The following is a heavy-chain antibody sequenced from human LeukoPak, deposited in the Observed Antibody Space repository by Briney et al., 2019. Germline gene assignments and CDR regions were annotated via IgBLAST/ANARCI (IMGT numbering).Heavy chain of an antibody. Sequence: GGSLRLSCAASGFTFSSYAMSWVRQAPGKGLEWVSAISGSGGSTYYADSVKGRFTISRDNSKNTLYLQMNSLRAEDTAVYYCAKHGPRTRKDIVVVPATYYYYGMDVWGQGTTVTVSS. CDR2: ISGSGGST. D-gene: IGHD2-2*01. J-gene: IGHJ6*02. CDR1: GFTFSSYA. V-gene: IGHV3-23*01. CDR3: AKHGPRTRKDIVVVPATYYYYGMDV.